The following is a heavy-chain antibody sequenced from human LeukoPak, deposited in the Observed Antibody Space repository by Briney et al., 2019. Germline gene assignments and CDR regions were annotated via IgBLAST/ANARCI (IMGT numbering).Heavy chain of an antibody. V-gene: IGHV3-53*01. CDR1: GFTVDSNY. D-gene: IGHD3-22*01. Sequence: GGSLRLSCAASGFTVDSNYLSWVRQAPGKGLEWVSTIYTGGNTYYAASVKGRFTISRDFSKNTVFLHMNSLRAEDTAMYYCARGDDSGYYDYFDYWGQGALVTASS. CDR2: IYTGGNT. CDR3: ARGDDSGYYDYFDY. J-gene: IGHJ4*02.